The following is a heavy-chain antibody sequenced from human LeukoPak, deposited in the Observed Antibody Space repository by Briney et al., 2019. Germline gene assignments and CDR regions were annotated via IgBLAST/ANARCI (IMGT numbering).Heavy chain of an antibody. CDR1: GGSISSSSYY. Sequence: MPSETLSLTCTVSGGSISSSSYYWGWIRQPPGKGLEWIGSIYYSGSTYYNPSLKSRVTISVDTSKNQFSLKLSSVTAADTAVYYCARGRDDYVWGSYRPPTYNWFDPWGQGTLVTVSS. D-gene: IGHD3-16*02. CDR3: ARGRDDYVWGSYRPPTYNWFDP. J-gene: IGHJ5*02. CDR2: IYYSGST. V-gene: IGHV4-39*07.